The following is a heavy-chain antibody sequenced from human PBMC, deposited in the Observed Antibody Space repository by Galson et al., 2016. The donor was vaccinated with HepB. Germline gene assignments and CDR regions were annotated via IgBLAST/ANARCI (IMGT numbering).Heavy chain of an antibody. V-gene: IGHV3-48*03. CDR3: VRGYDYLWGSYRSLEESFDY. J-gene: IGHJ4*01. CDR2: ISTSGSAI. Sequence: SLRLSCAASGFTFSSYEMIWVRQAPGKGLEWVSYISTSGSAIYYADSVKGRFTISRDNAENSLYLQMNSLRTEDTAVYYCVRGYDYLWGSYRSLEESFDYWGQGTLVTVAS. CDR1: GFTFSSYE. D-gene: IGHD3-16*02.